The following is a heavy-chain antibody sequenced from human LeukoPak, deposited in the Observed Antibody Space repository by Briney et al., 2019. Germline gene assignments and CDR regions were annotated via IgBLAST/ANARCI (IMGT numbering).Heavy chain of an antibody. CDR1: GYTFTSYY. CDR2: ISPNSGDT. CDR3: ARDIGFRNAFNI. D-gene: IGHD3-10*01. V-gene: IGHV1-2*06. Sequence: ASVKVSCKASGYTFTSYYMHWVRRAPGQGLEWMGRISPNSGDTKFAQKFQGRVTLTRDTSISTAYMELTSLTSADTAVYYCARDIGFRNAFNIWGQGTLVTVSP. J-gene: IGHJ3*02.